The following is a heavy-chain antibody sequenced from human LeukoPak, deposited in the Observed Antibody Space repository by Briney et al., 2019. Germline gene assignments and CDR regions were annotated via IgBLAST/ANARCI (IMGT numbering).Heavy chain of an antibody. Sequence: SETLSLTCTVSGGSISSSSYYWGWIRQPPGKGLEWIGSIFYSGTTFYNPSLKSRVTTSVDTSKNQFSLKLSSVTAADTALYYCARAVVMMTPYFDYWGQGTLVTVSS. CDR2: IFYSGTT. D-gene: IGHD2-21*02. CDR3: ARAVVMMTPYFDY. J-gene: IGHJ4*02. CDR1: GGSISSSSYY. V-gene: IGHV4-39*07.